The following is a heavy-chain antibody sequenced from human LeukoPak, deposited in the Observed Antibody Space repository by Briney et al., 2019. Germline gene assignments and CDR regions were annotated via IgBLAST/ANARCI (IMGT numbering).Heavy chain of an antibody. CDR2: ISAYNGNT. J-gene: IGHJ4*02. CDR1: GGTFSSYA. V-gene: IGHV1-18*01. Sequence: ASVKVSCKASGGTFSSYAISWVRQAPGQGLEWMGWISAYNGNTNYAQKLQGRVTMTTDTSTSTAYMELRSLRSDDTAVYYCARDRGLRITMVREPFDYWGQGTLVTVSS. D-gene: IGHD3-10*01. CDR3: ARDRGLRITMVREPFDY.